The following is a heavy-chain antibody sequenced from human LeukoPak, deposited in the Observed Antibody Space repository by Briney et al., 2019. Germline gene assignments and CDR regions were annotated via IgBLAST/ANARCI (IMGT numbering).Heavy chain of an antibody. J-gene: IGHJ4*02. CDR1: GFTFSSYG. CDR2: ISGSGGST. CDR3: AKDRARDFDWLYDY. V-gene: IGHV3-23*01. D-gene: IGHD3-9*01. Sequence: QPGGTLRLSCAASGFTFSSYGMSWVRQAPGKGLEWVSAISGSGGSTYYADSVKGRLTISRDNSKNTLYLQMNSLRAEDTAVYYCAKDRARDFDWLYDYWGQGTLVTVSS.